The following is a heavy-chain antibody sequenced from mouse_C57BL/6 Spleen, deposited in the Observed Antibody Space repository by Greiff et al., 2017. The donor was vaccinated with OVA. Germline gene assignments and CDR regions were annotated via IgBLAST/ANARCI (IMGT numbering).Heavy chain of an antibody. Sequence: QVQLQQPGAELVKPGASVKLSCKASGYTFTSYWMPWVNQRPGQGLEWIGEIDPSDSYTNSNQKFKGKATLTVDTSSSTAYMQLSSLTSEDSAVYYCARNGNAWFAYWGQGTLVTVSA. D-gene: IGHD1-1*01. V-gene: IGHV1-50*01. J-gene: IGHJ3*01. CDR1: GYTFTSYW. CDR2: IDPSDSYT. CDR3: ARNGNAWFAY.